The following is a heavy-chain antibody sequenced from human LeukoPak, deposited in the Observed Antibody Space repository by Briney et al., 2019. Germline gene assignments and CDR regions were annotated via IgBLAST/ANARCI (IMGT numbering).Heavy chain of an antibody. J-gene: IGHJ4*02. CDR2: IGIRGDT. D-gene: IGHD6-19*01. V-gene: IGHV3-13*01. CDR3: AGGGIQVSGIDEFDY. Sequence: QAGGSLRLSCAASGFTFIDYDMHWVRQVIGKGLEWVSAIGIRGDTHYSGSVKGRFTISRENAESSLYLQMNSLRAEDTAVYYCAGGGIQVSGIDEFDYWGQGTLVTVSS. CDR1: GFTFIDYD.